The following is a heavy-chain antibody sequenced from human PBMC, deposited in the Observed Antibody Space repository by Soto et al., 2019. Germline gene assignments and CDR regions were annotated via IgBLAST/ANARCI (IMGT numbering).Heavy chain of an antibody. CDR1: GGSISSGGYY. V-gene: IGHV4-31*03. CDR2: IYHSVSP. CDR3: ARDSVYSGYEHLDP. D-gene: IGHD5-12*01. J-gene: IGHJ5*02. Sequence: PSETLSLTCPVSGGSISSGGYYWSWIRQHPGKGLEWSGYIYHSVSPYYNPSLKSRVIISEYTSKNQFSLKLSSVTAADTAVYYCARDSVYSGYEHLDPWGQGTLVTVSS.